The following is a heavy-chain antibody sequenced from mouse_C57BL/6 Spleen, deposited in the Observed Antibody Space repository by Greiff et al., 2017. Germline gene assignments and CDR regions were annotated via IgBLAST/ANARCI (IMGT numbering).Heavy chain of an antibody. D-gene: IGHD1-1*01. CDR2: IHPSDSDT. J-gene: IGHJ1*03. V-gene: IGHV1-74*01. Sequence: QVQLQQPGAELVKPGASVKVSCKASGYTFTSYWMHWVKQRPGQGLEWIGRIHPSDSDTNYNQKFKGKATLTVDKSSSTAYMQLSSLTSEDSAVYYCAIGDYYGSSYGCYFDVWGTGTTVTVSS. CDR1: GYTFTSYW. CDR3: AIGDYYGSSYGCYFDV.